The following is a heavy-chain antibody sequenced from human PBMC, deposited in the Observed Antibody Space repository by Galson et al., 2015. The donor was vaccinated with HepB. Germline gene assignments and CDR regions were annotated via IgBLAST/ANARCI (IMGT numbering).Heavy chain of an antibody. V-gene: IGHV2-5*02. J-gene: IGHJ5*02. CDR1: GFSLSTSGVG. D-gene: IGHD3-10*01. Sequence: PALVKPTQTLTLTCTFSGFSLSTSGVGVGWIRQPPGKALEWLALIYWDDDKRYSPSLKSRLTITKDTSKNQVVLTMTNMDPVDTATYYCAHRRQVTMVRGVTGMFDPWGQGTLVTVSS. CDR3: AHRRQVTMVRGVTGMFDP. CDR2: IYWDDDK.